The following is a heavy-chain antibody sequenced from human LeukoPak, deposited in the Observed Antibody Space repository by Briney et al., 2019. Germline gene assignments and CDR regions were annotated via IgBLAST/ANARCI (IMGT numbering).Heavy chain of an antibody. V-gene: IGHV3-74*01. CDR2: INTDGTNT. CDR3: ARDRWGSALYDS. CDR1: GFTFSGYW. J-gene: IGHJ4*02. D-gene: IGHD4-23*01. Sequence: GGSLRLSCAASGFTFSGYWMHWVRQAPGKGLVWVSHINTDGTNTRYADSVKDRFTISRDNAKNTLFLQMNSLSAEDTAVYYCARDRWGSALYDSWGQGTLVTVSS.